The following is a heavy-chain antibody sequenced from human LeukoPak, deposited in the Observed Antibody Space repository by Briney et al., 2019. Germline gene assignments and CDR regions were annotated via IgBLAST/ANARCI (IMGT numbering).Heavy chain of an antibody. J-gene: IGHJ4*02. CDR1: GYSISSGYY. Sequence: PSETLSLTCTVSGYSISSGYYWGWIRQPPGKGLKWIGSISHSGSTYYNPSLKSRVTISVDTSKNQFSLKLSSVTAADTAVYYCARLSGWLTYYFDYWGQGTLVTVSS. D-gene: IGHD6-19*01. CDR3: ARLSGWLTYYFDY. CDR2: ISHSGST. V-gene: IGHV4-38-2*02.